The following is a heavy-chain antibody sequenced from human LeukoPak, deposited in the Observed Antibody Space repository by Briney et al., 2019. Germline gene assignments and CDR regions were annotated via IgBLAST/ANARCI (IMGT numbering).Heavy chain of an antibody. V-gene: IGHV1-24*01. D-gene: IGHD5-18*01. Sequence: GASVKVSCKVSGYTLTELSMHWVRQAPGKGLEWMGGFDPEDSETIYAQKFQGRVTMTEDTSTDTAYMELSSLRSEGTAVYYCATDVDTAMGYFDYWGQGTLVTVSS. CDR1: GYTLTELS. J-gene: IGHJ4*02. CDR3: ATDVDTAMGYFDY. CDR2: FDPEDSET.